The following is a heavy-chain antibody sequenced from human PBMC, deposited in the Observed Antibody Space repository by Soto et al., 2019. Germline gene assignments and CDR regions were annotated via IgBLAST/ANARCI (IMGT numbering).Heavy chain of an antibody. CDR2: IYWDDDK. Sequence: SGPTLVKPTQTLTLTCTFSGFSLSTSGVGVGWIRQPPGKALEWLALIYWDDDKRYSPSLKSRLTITKDTSKNQVVLTMTNMDPVDTATYYCAHVRIAAAFRYMDVWGKGTTVTVSS. V-gene: IGHV2-5*02. J-gene: IGHJ6*03. CDR3: AHVRIAAAFRYMDV. CDR1: GFSLSTSGVG. D-gene: IGHD6-13*01.